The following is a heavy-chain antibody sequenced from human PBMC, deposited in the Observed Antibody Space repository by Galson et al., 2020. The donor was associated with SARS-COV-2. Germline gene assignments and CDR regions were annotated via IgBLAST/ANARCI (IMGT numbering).Heavy chain of an antibody. CDR3: ARATSLRYFDWLLSSFDY. D-gene: IGHD3-9*01. CDR2: IYYSGST. V-gene: IGHV4-31*03. CDR1: GGSISSGGYY. J-gene: IGHJ4*02. Sequence: SQTLSLTCTVSGGSISSGGYYWSWIRQHPGKGLEWIGYIYYSGSTYYNPSLKSRVTISVDTSKNQFSLKLSSVTAADTAVYYCARATSLRYFDWLLSSFDYWGQGTLVTVSS.